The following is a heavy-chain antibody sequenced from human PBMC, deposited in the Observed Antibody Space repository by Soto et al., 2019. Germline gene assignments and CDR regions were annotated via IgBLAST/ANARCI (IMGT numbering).Heavy chain of an antibody. CDR3: AKPPQNYFSARAFDL. V-gene: IGHV3-23*01. D-gene: IGHD3-10*01. J-gene: IGHJ3*01. CDR1: GFTFSNYD. CDR2: VSGSGSTT. Sequence: EVQLLESGGGLVQPGGSLRLSCAASGFTFSNYDMSWVRQAPGKGLEWVSTVSGSGSTTYYADCVKGRFTISRDNSKNTVHLQMDSLKAEDTAVYHRAKPPQNYFSARAFDLWGQGTMVTASS.